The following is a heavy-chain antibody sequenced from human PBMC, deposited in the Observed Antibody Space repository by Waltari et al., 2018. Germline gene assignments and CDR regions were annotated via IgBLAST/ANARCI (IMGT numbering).Heavy chain of an antibody. J-gene: IGHJ3*02. CDR3: ARHGYYGSGSFHI. CDR1: YGSITSSSYY. Sequence: QLPLQESGPGRVKPSETLSLTCIVSYGSITSSSYYWAWIRQPPGRGLEWIGSIFYDGSAYYTPSLKSRVTISVDTSKSHFSLKLISVIAADTAVYYCARHGYYGSGSFHIWGQGTMLTVSS. CDR2: IFYDGSA. V-gene: IGHV4-39*01. D-gene: IGHD3-10*01.